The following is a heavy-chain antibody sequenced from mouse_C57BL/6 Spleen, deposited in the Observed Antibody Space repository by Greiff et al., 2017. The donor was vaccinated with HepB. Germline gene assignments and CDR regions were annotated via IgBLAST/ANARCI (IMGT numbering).Heavy chain of an antibody. CDR2: IDPENGDT. Sequence: EVQLQQSGAELVRPGASVKLSCTASGFNIKDDYMHWVKQRPEQGLEWIGWIDPENGDTEYASKFQGKATITADTSSNTAYLQLSSLTSEDTAVYYCTTGMYGNRRDFDYWGQGTTLTVSS. V-gene: IGHV14-4*01. D-gene: IGHD2-10*02. CDR1: GFNIKDDY. CDR3: TTGMYGNRRDFDY. J-gene: IGHJ2*01.